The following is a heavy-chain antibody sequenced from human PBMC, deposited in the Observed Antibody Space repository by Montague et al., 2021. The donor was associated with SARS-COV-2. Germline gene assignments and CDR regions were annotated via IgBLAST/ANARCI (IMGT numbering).Heavy chain of an antibody. V-gene: IGHV4-39*01. CDR3: ARHGKTRIAMIVVVMGYFDY. Sequence: SETLSLTCTVSGGSISGSSYYWGWIRQPPGKGLEWIGSIYYSGSTYYXPSLKSRVTISVDTSKNQFSLKLSSVTAADTAVYYCARHGKTRIAMIVVVMGYFDYWGQGTLVTVSS. CDR2: IYYSGST. D-gene: IGHD3-22*01. CDR1: GGSISGSSYY. J-gene: IGHJ4*02.